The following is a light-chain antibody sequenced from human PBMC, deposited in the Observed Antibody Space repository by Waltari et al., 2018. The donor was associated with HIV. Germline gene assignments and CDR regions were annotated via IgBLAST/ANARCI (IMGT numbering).Light chain of an antibody. V-gene: IGLV3-21*02. CDR2: RDN. J-gene: IGLJ7*01. Sequence: HVPTQTPSVSVAPGQTARISCGGDNPVGLSVHWYQQRQGQAPVLVIYRDNDRPSGIPERFSGFNSGKTATLSITRVEAGDEADYSCQVWDTDKGHPVFGGGTHLTVV. CDR1: NPVGLS. CDR3: QVWDTDKGHPV.